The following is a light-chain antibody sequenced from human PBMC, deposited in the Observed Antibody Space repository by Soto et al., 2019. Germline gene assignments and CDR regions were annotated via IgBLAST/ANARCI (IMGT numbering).Light chain of an antibody. CDR3: SSYAGSNNLV. J-gene: IGLJ2*01. V-gene: IGLV2-8*01. Sequence: QSALTQPPSASGSPGQSVTISCTGTSSDVGGYNYVSWYQQHPGKAPKLMIYEVSKRPSGVPDRLSGSKSGNTASLTVSGLQADDEADYYCSSYAGSNNLVFGGGTKLTV. CDR2: EVS. CDR1: SSDVGGYNY.